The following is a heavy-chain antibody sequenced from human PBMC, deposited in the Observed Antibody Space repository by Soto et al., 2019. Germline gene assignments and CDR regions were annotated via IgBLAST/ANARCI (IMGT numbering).Heavy chain of an antibody. CDR3: AREGGGGNDY. D-gene: IGHD2-15*01. V-gene: IGHV4-59*01. CDR2: IYYSGST. J-gene: IGHJ4*02. CDR1: GGSISSYY. Sequence: QVQLQESGPGLVKPSETLSLTCTVSGGSISSYYWSWIRQPPGKGLEWIGYIYYSGSTNYNPSLKSRVTLSVDTSKNQFSLKLSSVTAADTAVYYCAREGGGGNDYWGQGTLVTVSS.